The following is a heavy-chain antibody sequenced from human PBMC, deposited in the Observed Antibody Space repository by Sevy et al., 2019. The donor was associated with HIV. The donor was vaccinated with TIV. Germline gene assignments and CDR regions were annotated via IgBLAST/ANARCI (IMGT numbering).Heavy chain of an antibody. CDR3: ARFGSYRLAYYGMDV. D-gene: IGHD2-15*01. CDR2: IYPGDSDT. J-gene: IGHJ6*02. Sequence: GESLKISCKGSGYSFSIYWIGWVRQMPGQGLEWMGIIYPGDSDTRYSPSFQGQVTISADKSINTAYLQWNSLRASDTAMYYCARFGSYRLAYYGMDVWGQGTTVTVSS. V-gene: IGHV5-51*01. CDR1: GYSFSIYW.